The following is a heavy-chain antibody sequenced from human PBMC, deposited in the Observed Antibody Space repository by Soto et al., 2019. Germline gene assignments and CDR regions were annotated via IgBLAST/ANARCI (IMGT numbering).Heavy chain of an antibody. Sequence: GASVKVSCKASGYTFTSYAMHWVRQAPGQRLERMGWINAGNGNTKYSQKFQGRVTITRDTSASTAYMDLSSLRSEDTAVYYCARDRPPRYCSSTSCYGYNWFDPWGQGTLVTVSS. CDR3: ARDRPPRYCSSTSCYGYNWFDP. V-gene: IGHV1-3*01. J-gene: IGHJ5*01. CDR1: GYTFTSYA. D-gene: IGHD2-2*01. CDR2: INAGNGNT.